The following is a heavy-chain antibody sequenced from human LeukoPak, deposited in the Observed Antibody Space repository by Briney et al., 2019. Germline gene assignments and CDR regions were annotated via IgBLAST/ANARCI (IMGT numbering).Heavy chain of an antibody. CDR3: ARSPRTYDFWSGYHFDY. V-gene: IGHV4-30-4*08. D-gene: IGHD3-3*01. Sequence: SETLSLTCTVSGGSISSGDYYWSWIRQPPGKGLEWIGYIYYSGSTYYNPSLKSRVTISVDTSKNQFSLKLSSVTAADTAVYYCARSPRTYDFWSGYHFDYWGQGTLVTVSS. J-gene: IGHJ4*02. CDR2: IYYSGST. CDR1: GGSISSGDYY.